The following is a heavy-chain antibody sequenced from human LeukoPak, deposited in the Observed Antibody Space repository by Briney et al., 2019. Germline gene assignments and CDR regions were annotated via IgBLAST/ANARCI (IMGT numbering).Heavy chain of an antibody. CDR3: ARTARVGSYYPPYYFDI. CDR2: ISYSGSA. J-gene: IGHJ3*02. D-gene: IGHD1-26*01. CDR1: GGSVSDSSFY. Sequence: SETLSLTCTVSGGSVSDSSFYWDWIRQPPGKGLEWIGSISYSGSAYNNPALKSRITIYVDMSKNQLSLKLSSVTAAETAVYYCARTARVGSYYPPYYFDIWGQGTMVTVSS. V-gene: IGHV4-39*01.